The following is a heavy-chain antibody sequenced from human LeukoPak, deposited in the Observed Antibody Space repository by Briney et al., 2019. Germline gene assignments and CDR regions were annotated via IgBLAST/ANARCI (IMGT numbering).Heavy chain of an antibody. Sequence: GGSLRLSCVASGFSFSSYWMSWVRQAPGKGLEFVANIKQDGGSKNYVDSVKGRFTISRDNAKNSLYLQMNSLRAEDTAVYYCARAHRSDYWGQGTLVTVSS. CDR2: IKQDGGSK. J-gene: IGHJ4*02. CDR1: GFSFSSYW. CDR3: ARAHRSDY. V-gene: IGHV3-7*01.